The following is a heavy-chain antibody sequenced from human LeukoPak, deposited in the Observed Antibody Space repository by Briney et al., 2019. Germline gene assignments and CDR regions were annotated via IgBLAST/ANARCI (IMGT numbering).Heavy chain of an antibody. CDR1: GYTFTSYG. J-gene: IGHJ4*02. D-gene: IGHD3-9*01. CDR3: AREGDILTGYEHSSFDY. V-gene: IGHV1-18*01. CDR2: ISAYNGNT. Sequence: ASVKVSCKASGYTFTSYGISWVRQAPGQGLEWMGWISAYNGNTNYAQKLQGRVTMTTDTSTSTAYMELRSLRSDDTAVYYCAREGDILTGYEHSSFDYWGQGTLVTVPS.